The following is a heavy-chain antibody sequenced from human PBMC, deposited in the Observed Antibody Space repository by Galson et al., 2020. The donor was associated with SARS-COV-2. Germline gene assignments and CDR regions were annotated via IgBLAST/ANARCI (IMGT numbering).Heavy chain of an antibody. V-gene: IGHV3-9*01. J-gene: IGHJ3*02. Sequence: GGSLRLSCAASGFTFDDYAMHWVRQAPGKGLEWVSGISWNSGSIGYADSVKGRFTISRDNAKNSLYLQMNSLRAEDTALYYCAKDIVTGGLGGYSAFDIWGQGTMVTVSS. CDR3: AKDIVTGGLGGYSAFDI. D-gene: IGHD3-22*01. CDR2: ISWNSGSI. CDR1: GFTFDDYA.